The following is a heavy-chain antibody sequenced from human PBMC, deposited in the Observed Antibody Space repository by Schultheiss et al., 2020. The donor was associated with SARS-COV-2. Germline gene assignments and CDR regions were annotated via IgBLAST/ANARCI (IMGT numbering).Heavy chain of an antibody. CDR1: GFTFSSYG. V-gene: IGHV3-15*01. CDR3: ARGRGDFDY. D-gene: IGHD3-3*01. Sequence: GESLKISCAASGFTFSSYGMHWVRQAPGKGLEWVGRIKSKTDGGTTDYAAPVKGRFTISRDDSKNTLYLQMNSLRAEDTAVYYCARGRGDFDYWGQGTLVTVSS. J-gene: IGHJ4*02. CDR2: IKSKTDGGTT.